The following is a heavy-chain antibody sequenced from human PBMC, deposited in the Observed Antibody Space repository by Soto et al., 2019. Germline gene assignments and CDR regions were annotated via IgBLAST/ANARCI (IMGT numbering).Heavy chain of an antibody. V-gene: IGHV4-59*01. D-gene: IGHD2-8*01. CDR3: ARGRPDLALMVYSIHTACYFDS. J-gene: IGHJ4*02. Sequence: SETLSLTCTVSDGSISSFYWTWIRQPPGKGLEWIGHIHYSGSANYNPSLKSRVTMSVDTSKSQFSLTLTSVTAADTAIYYCARGRPDLALMVYSIHTACYFDSWGQGTLVTVSS. CDR2: IHYSGSA. CDR1: DGSISSFY.